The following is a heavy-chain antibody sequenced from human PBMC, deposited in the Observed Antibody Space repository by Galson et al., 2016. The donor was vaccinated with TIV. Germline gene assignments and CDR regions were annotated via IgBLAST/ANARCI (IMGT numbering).Heavy chain of an antibody. D-gene: IGHD3-9*01. CDR2: ISGSGGTT. V-gene: IGHV3-23*01. CDR1: GFTFSSFA. J-gene: IGHJ5*02. CDR3: AKDTGSLPRNWFDP. Sequence: LRLSCAASGFTFSSFAMSWVRQAPGKALEWVSGISGSGGTTFYADSVKGRFSISRDNSKNTVYLQMNSLRAEDTAVYYCAKDTGSLPRNWFDPWGQGTLITVSS.